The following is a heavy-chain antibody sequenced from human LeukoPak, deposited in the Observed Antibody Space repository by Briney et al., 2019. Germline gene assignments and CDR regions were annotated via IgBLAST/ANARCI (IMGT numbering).Heavy chain of an antibody. D-gene: IGHD5-18*01. CDR3: ARARRGYSYGSPPNNWFDP. CDR1: GGSFSGYY. CDR2: INHSGST. J-gene: IGHJ5*02. V-gene: IGHV4-34*01. Sequence: SETLSLTCAVYGGSFSGYYWSWIRQPPGKGLEWIGEINHSGSTNYNPSLKSRVTISVDTSKNQFSLKLSSVTAADTAVYYCARARRGYSYGSPPNNWFDPWGQGTLVTVSS.